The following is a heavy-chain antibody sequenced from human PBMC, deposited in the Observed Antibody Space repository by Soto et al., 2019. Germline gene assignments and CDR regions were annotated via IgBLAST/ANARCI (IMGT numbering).Heavy chain of an antibody. D-gene: IGHD5-18*01. CDR2: ISYDGSNK. CDR3: AKEDTAMVPAYYYYGMDV. CDR1: GFTFSSYG. J-gene: IGHJ6*02. Sequence: PGGSVRLSCAASGFTFSSYGMHWVRQAPGKGLEWVAVISYDGSNKYYADSVKGRFTISRDNSKNTLYLQMNSLRAEDTAVYYCAKEDTAMVPAYYYYGMDVWGQGTTVTVSS. V-gene: IGHV3-30*18.